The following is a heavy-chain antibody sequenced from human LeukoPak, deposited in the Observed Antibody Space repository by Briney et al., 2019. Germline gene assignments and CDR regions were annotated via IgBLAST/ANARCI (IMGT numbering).Heavy chain of an antibody. CDR3: ARARGTDAFDI. CDR1: GGTFSSYA. Sequence: ASVKVSCKASGGTFSSYAISWVRQAPGQGLEWMGRIIPILGIANYAQKFQGRVTITADKSTSTAHMELSSLRSEDTAVYYCARARGTDAFDIWGQGTMVTVSS. CDR2: IIPILGIA. J-gene: IGHJ3*02. V-gene: IGHV1-69*04. D-gene: IGHD3-16*01.